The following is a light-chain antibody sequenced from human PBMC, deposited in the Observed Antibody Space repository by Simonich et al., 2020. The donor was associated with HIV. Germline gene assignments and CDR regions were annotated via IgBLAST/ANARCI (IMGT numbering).Light chain of an antibody. J-gene: IGKJ3*01. CDR1: HSALYSYNKKYY. CDR3: QQYYSIPFT. V-gene: IGKV4-1*01. CDR2: WAS. Sequence: DIVVTQSPDSLPVSLGERATINRKSSHSALYSYNKKYYLALYQQKPEQPPKLLIYWASTRESGVPDRFRGSGSGTDFTLSISSLQAEDVAIYYCQQYYSIPFTFGPGTKVDIK.